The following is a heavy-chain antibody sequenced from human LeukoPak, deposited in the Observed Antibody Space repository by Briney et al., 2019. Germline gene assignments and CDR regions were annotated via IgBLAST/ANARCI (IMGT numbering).Heavy chain of an antibody. CDR1: GYTFTGYY. V-gene: IGHV1-2*02. CDR3: ARGSHVYGDSDY. D-gene: IGHD4-17*01. CDR2: INPKSDGT. Sequence: ASVKVSCKASGYTFTGYYMHWVRQAPGQGLEWMGWINPKSDGTNYAQKFQGRVTMTRDTSISTAYMELNRLRSDDTAVFYCARGSHVYGDSDYWGQGTLVTVSS. J-gene: IGHJ4*02.